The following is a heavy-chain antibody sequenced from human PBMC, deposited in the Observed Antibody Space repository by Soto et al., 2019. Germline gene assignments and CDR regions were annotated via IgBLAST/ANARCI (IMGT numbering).Heavy chain of an antibody. CDR1: GGTFSSYA. CDR3: ARAYYYDSSGYYQAPFDI. D-gene: IGHD3-22*01. Sequence: SVKVSCKASGGTFSSYAISWVRQAPGQGLEWMGGIIPIFGTANYAQKFQGRVTITADKSTSTAYMELSSLRSEDTAVYYCARAYYYDSSGYYQAPFDIWGQGTMVTVSS. J-gene: IGHJ3*02. V-gene: IGHV1-69*06. CDR2: IIPIFGTA.